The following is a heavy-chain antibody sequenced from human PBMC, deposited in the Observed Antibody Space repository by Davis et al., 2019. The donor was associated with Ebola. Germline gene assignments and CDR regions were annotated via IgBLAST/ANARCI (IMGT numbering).Heavy chain of an antibody. CDR3: ASTSGWRDF. J-gene: IGHJ4*02. V-gene: IGHV4-34*01. CDR2: ITPSGRT. Sequence: MPGGSLRLSCAVYGGSLSGYYWSWIRQPPGKGLEWIGQITPSGRTNYNPSLKGRVTMSGDTSKNQFSLDLTSMTAADTAVYYCASTSGWRDFWGQGSLVTVSS. D-gene: IGHD6-19*01. CDR1: GGSLSGYY.